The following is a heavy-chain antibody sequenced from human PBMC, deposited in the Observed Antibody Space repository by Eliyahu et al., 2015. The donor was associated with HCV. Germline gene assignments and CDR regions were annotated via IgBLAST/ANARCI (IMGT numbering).Heavy chain of an antibody. CDR3: GRHIGDTNSAVVGK. CDR2: FSDTGTT. D-gene: IGHD2-8*01. CDR1: GDSVSGNS. V-gene: IGHV4-59*08. J-gene: IGHJ4*02. Sequence: QVQLQESGPGLVQASETLSLSCIVSGDSVSGNSWTWXRQPPEKGLEWIGFFSDTGTTKYNPSLKGRITMSVDTSKNHFSLRLTSVTASDTAVYYCGRHIGDTNSAVVGKWGQGTLVTVSS.